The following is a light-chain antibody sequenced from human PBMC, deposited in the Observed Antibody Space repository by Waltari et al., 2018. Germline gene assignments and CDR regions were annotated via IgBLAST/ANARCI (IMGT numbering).Light chain of an antibody. V-gene: IGKV1-27*01. CDR2: GAS. J-gene: IGKJ2*01. CDR1: QGVASY. CDR3: QRYPAAPYT. Sequence: DIQIPPSPSSLSSSFGDTFTLPCRASQGVASYLAWYQHQPGQPPKVLVYGASILQSGVPGRFRGSGSGTDFSLTINGLQAEDVATYYCQRYPAAPYTFGQGTKVEIK.